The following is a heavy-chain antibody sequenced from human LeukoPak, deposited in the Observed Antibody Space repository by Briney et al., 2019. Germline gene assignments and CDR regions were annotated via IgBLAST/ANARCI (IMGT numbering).Heavy chain of an antibody. V-gene: IGHV1-2*02. CDR2: INPNSGGT. Sequence: ASVKVSCKASGYTFTGYYMHWVRQAPGQGLEWMGWINPNSGGTNYAQKLQGRVTMTTDTSTSTAYMELGNLRSDDTAVYFCARGKGNYGDPASFDYWGQGTLVTVFS. J-gene: IGHJ4*02. CDR1: GYTFTGYY. D-gene: IGHD4-17*01. CDR3: ARGKGNYGDPASFDY.